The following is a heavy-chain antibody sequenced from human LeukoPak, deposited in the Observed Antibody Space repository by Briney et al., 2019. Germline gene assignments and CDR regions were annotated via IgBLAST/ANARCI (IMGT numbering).Heavy chain of an antibody. CDR3: ARTWMYSNYF. J-gene: IGHJ4*02. CDR2: INQDGSEK. D-gene: IGHD4-11*01. Sequence: GGSLRLSCAASGCTFSNYWMSWVRQAPGKGLEWVANINQDGSEKYYVDSVRGRFTISRDNAENSLYLQMNSLRAEDTAVYYCARTWMYSNYFRGQGTLVTVSS. CDR1: GCTFSNYW. V-gene: IGHV3-7*03.